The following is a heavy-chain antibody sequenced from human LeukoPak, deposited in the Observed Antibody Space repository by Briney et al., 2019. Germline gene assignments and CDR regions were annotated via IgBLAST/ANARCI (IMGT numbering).Heavy chain of an antibody. D-gene: IGHD3-22*01. CDR2: ISGSDSST. CDR1: GFTFSSSA. Sequence: GGSLRLSCAASGFTFSSSAMSWVRQAPGKGLEWVSTISGSDSSTHYADSVKGRFTISRDNSKNTLYLQMNSLRPDDTAIYFCARQESRNYYYEGLDYWGQGNLVTVSS. V-gene: IGHV3-23*01. CDR3: ARQESRNYYYEGLDY. J-gene: IGHJ4*02.